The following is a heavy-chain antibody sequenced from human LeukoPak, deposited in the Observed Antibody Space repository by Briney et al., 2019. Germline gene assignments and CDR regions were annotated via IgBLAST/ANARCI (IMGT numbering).Heavy chain of an antibody. CDR3: ARDFNWGFDY. Sequence: GGSLRLSCAASGFPFSSHGMHWVRQAPGKGLEWVAFIRNVGSDKYYADSVNGRFSISRDNSKYTLNLEMNSLGDEDMAVYYCARDFNWGFDYWGQGTLVSVSS. V-gene: IGHV3-30*02. CDR2: IRNVGSDK. CDR1: GFPFSSHG. D-gene: IGHD7-27*01. J-gene: IGHJ4*02.